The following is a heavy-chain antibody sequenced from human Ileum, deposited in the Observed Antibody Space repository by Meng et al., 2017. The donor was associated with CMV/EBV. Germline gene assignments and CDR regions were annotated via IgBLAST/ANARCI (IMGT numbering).Heavy chain of an antibody. CDR2: IYWDDDK. Sequence: GVSVGWIRQTPGEALEWLALIYWDDDKRYSPSLRSRLTITKDTSKNQVVLTMTNVDPADTATYYCAHSPGTYYYNSGGYYSFGYFDYWGQGALVTVSS. V-gene: IGHV2-5*02. J-gene: IGHJ4*02. CDR1: GVS. D-gene: IGHD3-22*01. CDR3: AHSPGTYYYNSGGYYSFGYFDY.